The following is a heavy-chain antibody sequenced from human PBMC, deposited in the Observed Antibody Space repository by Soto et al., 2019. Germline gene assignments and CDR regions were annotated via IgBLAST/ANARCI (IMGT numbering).Heavy chain of an antibody. Sequence: AASVKISCKASGGTFSSYAISWVRQAPGQGLEWMGWISAYNGNTNYAQKLQGRVTMTTDTSTSTAYMELRSLRSDDTAVYYCARDSPVAGSSFFDYWGEGTLVTVSS. CDR2: ISAYNGNT. D-gene: IGHD6-19*01. CDR3: ARDSPVAGSSFFDY. CDR1: GGTFSSYA. V-gene: IGHV1-18*01. J-gene: IGHJ4*02.